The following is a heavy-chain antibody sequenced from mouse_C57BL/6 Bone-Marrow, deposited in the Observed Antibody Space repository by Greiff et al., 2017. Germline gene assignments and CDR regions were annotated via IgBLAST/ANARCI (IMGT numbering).Heavy chain of an antibody. J-gene: IGHJ2*01. CDR3: ARGRDYDVDY. CDR1: GFTFRDYG. CDR2: ISSGSSTI. Sequence: EVKVVESGGGLVKPGGSLKLSCAASGFTFRDYGMHWVRQAPETGLEWVAYISSGSSTIYYADTVKGRFTLSRDHAKNTLFLQMTSLRSEDTAMYYCARGRDYDVDYWGQGTTLTVSS. V-gene: IGHV5-17*01. D-gene: IGHD2-4*01.